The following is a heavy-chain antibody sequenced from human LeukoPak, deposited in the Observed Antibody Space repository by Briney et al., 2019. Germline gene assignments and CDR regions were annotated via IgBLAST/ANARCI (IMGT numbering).Heavy chain of an antibody. CDR3: ARHRAHWDTYYFDY. Sequence: PSKTLSLTCTVSGVSISSSSYYWGWIRQPPGKGLEWIGSIYYSGSTYYNPSLKSRVTISVDTSKNQFSLKLSSATAADTAVYSCARHRAHWDTYYFDYWGQGTLVTVSS. J-gene: IGHJ4*02. CDR1: GVSISSSSYY. CDR2: IYYSGST. V-gene: IGHV4-39*01. D-gene: IGHD1/OR15-1a*01.